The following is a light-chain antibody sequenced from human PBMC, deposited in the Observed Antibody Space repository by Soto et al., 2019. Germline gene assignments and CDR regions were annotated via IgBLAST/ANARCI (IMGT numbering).Light chain of an antibody. CDR3: QQYAEGTPIT. CDR2: DTS. Sequence: EVVMRQSPATLSVSPGEGATLSCRASQGIGDTLAWYQHKPGQTPRLLIYDTSTRATGVPTRFSGSRSGAEFTLTINRLESDDFALYYCQQYAEGTPITFGQGTRLEIK. J-gene: IGKJ5*01. CDR1: QGIGDT. V-gene: IGKV3-15*01.